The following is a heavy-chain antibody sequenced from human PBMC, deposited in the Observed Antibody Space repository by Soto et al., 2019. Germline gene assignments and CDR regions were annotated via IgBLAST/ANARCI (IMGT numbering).Heavy chain of an antibody. Sequence: PSETLSLTCTVSGGSIASGGYYWGWIRQSPEKGLEWIGSVYYGGSTYYNPSLQSRLTMSIDTSKSQFSLNLSSVTAADTAVYFCATHARVPPASRGVAFDPGGRGPLVTVSS. V-gene: IGHV4-39*01. CDR2: VYYGGST. CDR1: GGSIASGGYY. CDR3: ATHARVPPASRGVAFDP. J-gene: IGHJ5*02. D-gene: IGHD2-2*01.